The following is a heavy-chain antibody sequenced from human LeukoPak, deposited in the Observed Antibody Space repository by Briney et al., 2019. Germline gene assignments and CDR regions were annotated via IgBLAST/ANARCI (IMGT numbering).Heavy chain of an antibody. D-gene: IGHD6-19*01. V-gene: IGHV3-21*01. J-gene: IGHJ4*02. CDR3: ARDHIAVAGPFDY. Sequence: GGSLRLSCAASGFTFSSYSMNWVRHAPGKGLEWVSSISSSSSYIYYADSVKGRFTISRDNAKNSLYLQMNSLRAEDTAVYYCARDHIAVAGPFDYWGQGTLVTVSS. CDR2: ISSSSSYI. CDR1: GFTFSSYS.